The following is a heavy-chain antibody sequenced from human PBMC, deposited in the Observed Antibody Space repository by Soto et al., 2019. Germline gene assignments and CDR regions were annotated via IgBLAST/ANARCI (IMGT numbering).Heavy chain of an antibody. CDR2: ISVSGGST. CDR1: GFTFSSYA. V-gene: IGHV3-23*01. Sequence: EVQLLESGGGLVQPGGSLRLSCAASGFTFSSYAMSWVRQAPGKGLAWVSGISVSGGSTYYANSVKGRFTISRDTSKNTLYLQMNSLRAEDTAVYYCSSNTRCEPPDYWGQGTLVTVSS. J-gene: IGHJ4*02. CDR3: SSNTRCEPPDY.